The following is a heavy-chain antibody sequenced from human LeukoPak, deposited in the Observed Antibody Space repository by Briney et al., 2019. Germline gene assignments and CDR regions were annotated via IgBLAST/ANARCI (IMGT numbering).Heavy chain of an antibody. CDR1: GGTINSYY. V-gene: IGHV4-59*01. CDR2: ISYSGST. J-gene: IGHJ4*02. CDR3: ARGNAN. Sequence: SETLSLTCTVSGGTINSYYWNWIRQPPGKGLEWIGYISYSGSTNYNPSLKSRLTISLDTSKSQSFLKLSSVTATDTALYYCARGNANWGQGTLVTVSS.